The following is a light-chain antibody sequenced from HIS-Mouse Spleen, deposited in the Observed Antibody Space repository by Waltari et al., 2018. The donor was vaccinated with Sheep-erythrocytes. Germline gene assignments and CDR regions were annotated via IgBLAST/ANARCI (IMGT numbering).Light chain of an antibody. Sequence: QSALTQPRSVSGSPGQSVTIPCPGTSSDVGGYNHVSWYQQHPGKAPKLMIYDVSKRPSGVPDRFSGSKSGNTASLTISGLQAEDEADYYCCSYAGSYNHVFATGTKVTVL. J-gene: IGLJ1*01. CDR3: CSYAGSYNHV. V-gene: IGLV2-11*01. CDR2: DVS. CDR1: SSDVGGYNH.